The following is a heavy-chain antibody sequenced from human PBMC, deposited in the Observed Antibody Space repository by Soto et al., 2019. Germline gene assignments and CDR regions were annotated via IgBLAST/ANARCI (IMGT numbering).Heavy chain of an antibody. V-gene: IGHV1-69*06. CDR3: ARGGALSTSWYWGDGLDS. CDR2: IIPVFGTP. D-gene: IGHD6-13*01. J-gene: IGHJ4*02. Sequence: QVQLEQSGSEVKKSGSSVTVSCKASGYSFSSHAITWVRPAPGQGLEWMGGIIPVFGTPSYAQKFQGRVTISADKSTNTSYLELRSQRSEDTAVYYCARGGALSTSWYWGDGLDSWGQGTQVTVSS. CDR1: GYSFSSHA.